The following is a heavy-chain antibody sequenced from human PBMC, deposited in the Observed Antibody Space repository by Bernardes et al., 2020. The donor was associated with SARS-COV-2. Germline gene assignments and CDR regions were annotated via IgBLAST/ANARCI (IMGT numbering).Heavy chain of an antibody. V-gene: IGHV4-34*01. J-gene: IGHJ6*02. Sequence: SETLSLTCAVYGGSFSGYYWSWIRQPPGKGLEWNGRINESGSTNYNPSLKSRVTISVDTSKNQFSLKLTSVTAADTAVYYCARVFKSGDYSIFYYYAMDVWGQGTTVAVSS. CDR2: INESGST. CDR1: GGSFSGYY. D-gene: IGHD4-17*01. CDR3: ARVFKSGDYSIFYYYAMDV.